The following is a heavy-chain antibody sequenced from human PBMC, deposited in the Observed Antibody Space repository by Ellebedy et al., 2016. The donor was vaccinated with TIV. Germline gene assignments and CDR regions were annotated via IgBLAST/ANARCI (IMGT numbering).Heavy chain of an antibody. CDR1: GGYISSSDFS. CDR2: IYYSGST. Sequence: SETLSLTXTVSGGYISSSDFSWGWIRQPPGKGLEWIGTIYYSGSTYYNPSLKSRVTISVDTSKNQFSLKLSSVTAADTAVYYCARRVGGTFSDYWGQGTLVTVSS. CDR3: ARRVGGTFSDY. J-gene: IGHJ4*02. D-gene: IGHD1-26*01. V-gene: IGHV4-39*01.